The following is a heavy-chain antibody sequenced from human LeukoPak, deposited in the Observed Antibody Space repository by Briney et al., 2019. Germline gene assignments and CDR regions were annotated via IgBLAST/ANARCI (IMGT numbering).Heavy chain of an antibody. CDR1: GFTFSSYS. V-gene: IGHV3-23*01. Sequence: GGSLRLSCAASGFTFSSYSMNWVRQAPGKGLEWVSAISGSGGSTYYADSVKGRFTISRDNSKNTLYLQMNSLRAEDTAVYYCAKDGGVTMVRGVIIAIHFDYWGQGTLVTVSS. D-gene: IGHD3-10*01. J-gene: IGHJ4*02. CDR3: AKDGGVTMVRGVIIAIHFDY. CDR2: ISGSGGST.